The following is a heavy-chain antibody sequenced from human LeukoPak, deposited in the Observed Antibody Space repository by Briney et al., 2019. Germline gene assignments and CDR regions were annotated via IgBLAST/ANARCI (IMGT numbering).Heavy chain of an antibody. D-gene: IGHD3-9*01. CDR1: GGTFSSYA. CDR2: IIPIFGTA. V-gene: IGHV1-69*05. J-gene: IGHJ4*02. Sequence: ASVKVSCKASGGTFSSYAISWVRQAPGQGLEWMGRIIPIFGTANYAQKFQGRVTITTDESTSTAYMELSSLRSEDTAVYYCARSPYYDILTGYFDYWGQGTLVTVSS. CDR3: ARSPYYDILTGYFDY.